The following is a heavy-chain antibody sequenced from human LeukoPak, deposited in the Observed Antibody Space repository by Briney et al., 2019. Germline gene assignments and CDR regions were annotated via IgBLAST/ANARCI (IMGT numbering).Heavy chain of an antibody. CDR1: GFTFSSYG. Sequence: LSGGSLRLSCAASGFTFSSYGMHWVRQAPGKGLEWVAVISYDGSNKYYADSVKGRFTISRDNSKNTLYLQMNSLRAEDTAVYYCAPSSGWRFDYWGQGTLVTVSS. V-gene: IGHV3-30*03. CDR3: APSSGWRFDY. J-gene: IGHJ4*02. D-gene: IGHD6-19*01. CDR2: ISYDGSNK.